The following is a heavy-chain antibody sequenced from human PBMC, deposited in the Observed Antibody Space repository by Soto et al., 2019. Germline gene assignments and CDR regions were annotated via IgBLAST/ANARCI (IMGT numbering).Heavy chain of an antibody. CDR3: ASGLSGDKVDQ. CDR2: IYNSGNT. D-gene: IGHD2-21*01. CDR1: GGSISDGAYY. V-gene: IGHV4-30-4*01. J-gene: IGHJ4*02. Sequence: QVQLQESGPGLVKPSQTLSLTCTVSGGSISDGAYYWSWIRQPPGKGLEWIGHIYNSGNTYNNPSLRSRLTISLDTSKGQFSLNLNSVTAADTAVYYCASGLSGDKVDQWGQGTLVTVSS.